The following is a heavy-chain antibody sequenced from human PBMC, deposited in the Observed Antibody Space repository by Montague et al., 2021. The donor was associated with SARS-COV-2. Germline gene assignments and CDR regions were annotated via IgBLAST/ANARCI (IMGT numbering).Heavy chain of an antibody. Sequence: TLSLTCTVSGGSISSGGYYWSWIRQHPGKGLEWIGYIYYSGSTYYNPSLKSRVTISVDTSKNQFSLKLSSVTAADTAVYYCARVHIVVVIAMWYFDLWGRGTLVTVSS. V-gene: IGHV4-31*03. J-gene: IGHJ2*01. CDR2: IYYSGST. CDR1: GGSISSGGYY. D-gene: IGHD2-21*01. CDR3: ARVHIVVVIAMWYFDL.